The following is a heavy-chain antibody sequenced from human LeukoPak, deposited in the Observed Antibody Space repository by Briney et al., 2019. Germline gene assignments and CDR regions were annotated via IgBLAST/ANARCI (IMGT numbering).Heavy chain of an antibody. Sequence: ASVKVSCKASGYTFTGYYMHWVRQAPGQGLEWMERINPNSGGTNYAQKFQGRVTMTRDTSISTAYMELSRLRSDDTAVYYCARDYDIGVVAGAIDYWGQGTLVTVSS. CDR3: ARDYDIGVVAGAIDY. J-gene: IGHJ4*02. CDR1: GYTFTGYY. D-gene: IGHD6-19*01. CDR2: INPNSGGT. V-gene: IGHV1-2*06.